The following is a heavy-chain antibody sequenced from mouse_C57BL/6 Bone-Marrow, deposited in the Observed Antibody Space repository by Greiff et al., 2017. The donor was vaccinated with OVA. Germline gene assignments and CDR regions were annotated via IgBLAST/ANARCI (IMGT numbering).Heavy chain of an antibody. J-gene: IGHJ3*01. D-gene: IGHD2-4*01. CDR3: ARVYDYDSGGFAY. V-gene: IGHV8-8*01. CDR2: IWWDDDK. CDR1: GFSLSTFGMG. Sequence: QVTLKVSGPGILQPSQTLSLTCSFSGFSLSTFGMGVGWIRQPSGKGLEWLAHIWWDDDKYYNPALKSRLTISKDTSKNQVFLKIANVDTADTAPYYCARVYDYDSGGFAYWGQGTLITVSA.